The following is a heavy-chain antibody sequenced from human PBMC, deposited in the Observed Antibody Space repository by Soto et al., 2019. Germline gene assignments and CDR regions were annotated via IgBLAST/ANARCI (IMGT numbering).Heavy chain of an antibody. CDR2: ISGSGGST. D-gene: IGHD3-9*01. J-gene: IGHJ4*02. V-gene: IGHV3-23*01. CDR3: AKALSYFDWLFPFDY. CDR1: GFTFSSYA. Sequence: GGSLRLSCAASGFTFSSYAMSWVRQAPGKGLEWVSAISGSGGSTYYADSVKGRFTISRDNSKNTLYLQMNSLRAEDTAVYYCAKALSYFDWLFPFDYWGQGTLVTVSS.